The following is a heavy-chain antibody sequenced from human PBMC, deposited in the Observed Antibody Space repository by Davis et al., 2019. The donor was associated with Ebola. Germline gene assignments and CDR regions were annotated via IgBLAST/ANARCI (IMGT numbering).Heavy chain of an antibody. CDR3: ARQGPTLFDWSI. J-gene: IGHJ4*02. CDR2: IYYSGNT. CDR1: GGSISSYY. D-gene: IGHD3-9*01. V-gene: IGHV4-59*08. Sequence: SETLSLTCTVSGGSISSYYWSWIRQPPGKGLEWIGYIYYSGNTNYNPSLKSRVTISVATSKNQFSLKLSSVTAADTAVYYCARQGPTLFDWSIWGQGTLVTVSS.